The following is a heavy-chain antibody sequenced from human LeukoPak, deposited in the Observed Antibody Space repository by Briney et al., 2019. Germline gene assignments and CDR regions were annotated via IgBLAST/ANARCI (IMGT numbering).Heavy chain of an antibody. J-gene: IGHJ6*03. CDR2: ISSRSSYI. V-gene: IGHV3-21*01. D-gene: IGHD4-23*01. Sequence: GGSLRLSCAASGFTFSTYTMNWVRQAPGKGLEWVSSISSRSSYIYYADSVKGRFTISRDNAKNSLYLQMNSLRAEDTALYYCARDGDTVLTRGYYYYMDVWGKGTTVTVSS. CDR3: ARDGDTVLTRGYYYYMDV. CDR1: GFTFSTYT.